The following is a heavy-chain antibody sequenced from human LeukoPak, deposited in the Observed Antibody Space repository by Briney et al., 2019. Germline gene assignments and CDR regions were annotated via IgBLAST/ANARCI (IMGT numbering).Heavy chain of an antibody. CDR2: ISGSGGST. CDR1: GFTFSSYA. J-gene: IGHJ4*02. V-gene: IGHV3-23*01. CDR3: AKIRQWLAYFDY. D-gene: IGHD6-19*01. Sequence: GGSLRLSCAASGFTFSSYAMNWVRQAPGKGLEWVSAISGSGGSTYSADSVKGRFTISRDNSKNTLYLQMNSLRAEDTAVYYCAKIRQWLAYFDYWGQGTLVTVSS.